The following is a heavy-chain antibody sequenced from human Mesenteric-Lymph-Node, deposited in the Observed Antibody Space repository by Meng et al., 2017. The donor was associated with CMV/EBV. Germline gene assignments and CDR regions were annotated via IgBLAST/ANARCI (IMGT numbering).Heavy chain of an antibody. D-gene: IGHD2-21*01. V-gene: IGHV4-34*01. J-gene: IGHJ5*01. CDR2: INHSGST. Sequence: LGAGGLTLSKPPSPPAAAYAVSVSCLSTSGMREPPGRRLPGKGVINHSGSTNYNPSLYSRAIISVDTTNKHFSQKLSVVTAANTAVYYCARHQRSLNSEGGFNSWGQGTLVTVSS. CDR1: AVSVSCLS. CDR3: ARHQRSLNSEGGFNS.